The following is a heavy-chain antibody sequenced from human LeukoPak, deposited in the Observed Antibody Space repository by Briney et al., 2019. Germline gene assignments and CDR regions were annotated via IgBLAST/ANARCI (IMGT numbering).Heavy chain of an antibody. CDR3: AKDPDALLWFGELYY. Sequence: GGSLRLSCAASGFTFSSYAMSWVRQAPGKGLEWVSAISGSGGSTYYADSVKGRFTISRDNSKNTLYLQMNSLRAEDTAVYYCAKDPDALLWFGELYYWGQGTLVTVSS. CDR1: GFTFSSYA. CDR2: ISGSGGST. D-gene: IGHD3-10*01. V-gene: IGHV3-23*01. J-gene: IGHJ4*02.